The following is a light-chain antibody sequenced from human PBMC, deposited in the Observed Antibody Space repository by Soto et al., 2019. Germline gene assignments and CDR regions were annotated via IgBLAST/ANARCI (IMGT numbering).Light chain of an antibody. CDR2: ENN. CDR1: SSNIGAGYY. V-gene: IGLV1-40*01. CDR3: QSSDSSLSGYV. Sequence: QSVLTQPPSVSGAPGQRVTISCTGSSSNIGAGYYAPWYQQVPGTAPKLLIYENNNRPSGVPDRFSGSKSGTSASLAITGRQAEDEAEYYCQSSDSSLSGYVFGAGTKLTVL. J-gene: IGLJ1*01.